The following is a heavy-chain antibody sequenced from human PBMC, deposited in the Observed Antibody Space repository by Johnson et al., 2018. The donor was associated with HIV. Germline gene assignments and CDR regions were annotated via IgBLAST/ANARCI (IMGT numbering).Heavy chain of an antibody. CDR3: ARDRVMVGATVDAFDM. D-gene: IGHD1-26*01. CDR1: GFTFDDYG. CDR2: INWNGGST. J-gene: IGHJ3*02. Sequence: MLLVESGGGVVRPGGSLRLSCAASGFTFDDYGMSWVRQAPGKGLEWVSGINWNGGSTGYADSVKCRFTISRDNAKNSLYLQMSSLRAEDTALYYCARDRVMVGATVDAFDMWGQGTMVTVSS. V-gene: IGHV3-20*04.